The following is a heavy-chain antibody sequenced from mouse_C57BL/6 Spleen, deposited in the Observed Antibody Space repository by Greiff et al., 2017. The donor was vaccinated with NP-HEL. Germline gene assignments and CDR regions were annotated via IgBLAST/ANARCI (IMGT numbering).Heavy chain of an antibody. CDR1: GYTFTDYY. D-gene: IGHD4-1*01. CDR3: ATPGFWFAY. CDR2: INPNNGGT. J-gene: IGHJ3*01. V-gene: IGHV1-26*01. Sequence: VQLKQSGPELVKPGASVKISCKASGYTFTDYYMNWVKQSHGKSLEWIGDINPNNGGTSYNQKFKGKATLTVDKSSSTAYMELRSLTSEDSAVYYCATPGFWFAYWGQGTLVTVSA.